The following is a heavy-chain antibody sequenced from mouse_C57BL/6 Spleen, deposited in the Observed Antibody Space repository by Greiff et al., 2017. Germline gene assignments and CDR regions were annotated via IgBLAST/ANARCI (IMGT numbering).Heavy chain of an antibody. D-gene: IGHD2-1*01. CDR1: GYTFTSYT. J-gene: IGHJ4*01. Sequence: VQLQQSGAELARPGASVKMSCKASGYTFTSYTMHWVKQRPGQGLEWIGYINPSSGYTKYNQKFKDKATLTADKSSSTAYMQLSSLTSEDSAVYYCARTHYGNYEGAMDYWGQGTSVTVSS. V-gene: IGHV1-4*01. CDR2: INPSSGYT. CDR3: ARTHYGNYEGAMDY.